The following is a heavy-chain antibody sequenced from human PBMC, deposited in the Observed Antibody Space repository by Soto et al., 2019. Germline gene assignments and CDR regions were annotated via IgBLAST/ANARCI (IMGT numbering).Heavy chain of an antibody. Sequence: QVQLVESGGGVVQPGRSLRLSCAASGFTFSSYGMHWVRQAPGKGLEWVAVIWYDGSNKYYADSVKGRFTISRDNSKNTLYLQMNRLRAEDTAVYYCARDTIRQQITIFGVVPYYYYGMDVWGQGTTVTVSS. D-gene: IGHD3-3*01. CDR3: ARDTIRQQITIFGVVPYYYYGMDV. J-gene: IGHJ6*02. V-gene: IGHV3-33*01. CDR2: IWYDGSNK. CDR1: GFTFSSYG.